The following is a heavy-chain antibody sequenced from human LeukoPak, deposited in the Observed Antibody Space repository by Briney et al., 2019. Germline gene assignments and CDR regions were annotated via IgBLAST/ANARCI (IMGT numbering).Heavy chain of an antibody. CDR2: IYPGDSDT. J-gene: IGHJ4*02. V-gene: IGHV5-51*01. CDR1: GYSFSTYW. CDR3: ARPIETNYYSGMGY. D-gene: IGHD3-22*01. Sequence: GESLKISCKASGYSFSTYWIAWVRQMPGKGLEWMGIIYPGDSDTRYSPSFRGQVTISADKSISTAYLQWRSLKASDTAMYYCARPIETNYYSGMGYWGQGTLVTASS.